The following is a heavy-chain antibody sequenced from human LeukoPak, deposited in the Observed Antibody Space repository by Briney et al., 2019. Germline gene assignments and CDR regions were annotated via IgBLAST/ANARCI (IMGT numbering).Heavy chain of an antibody. V-gene: IGHV4-34*01. CDR1: GGSFSVYY. J-gene: IGHJ4*02. D-gene: IGHD2-15*01. CDR3: ARGEERYCSGGSCYSGVTGRALDH. CDR2: INHSGST. Sequence: SETLSLTCAVYGGSFSVYYWSWIRQPPGKGLEWIGEINHSGSTNYNPSLKSRVTISVDTSKNQFSLKLSSVTAADTAVYYCARGEERYCSGGSCYSGVTGRALDHWGQGTLVTVSS.